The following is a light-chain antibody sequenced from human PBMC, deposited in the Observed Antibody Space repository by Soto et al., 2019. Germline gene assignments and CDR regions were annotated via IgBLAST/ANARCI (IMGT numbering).Light chain of an antibody. CDR1: SSDVGTYHY. Sequence: QSVLTQPASVSGSPGQSITISCTGSSSDVGTYHYVSWYQHHPGKAPKLMIYEVTNRPSGVSTRSSGSKSGNTASLTISGLQAEDEADYYCSSYRKSNTLVFGSGTNVTVL. J-gene: IGLJ1*01. CDR2: EVT. CDR3: SSYRKSNTLV. V-gene: IGLV2-14*01.